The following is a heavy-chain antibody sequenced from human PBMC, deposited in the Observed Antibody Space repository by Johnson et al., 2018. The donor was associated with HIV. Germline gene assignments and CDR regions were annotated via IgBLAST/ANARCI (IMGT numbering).Heavy chain of an antibody. CDR3: ARDFGLGELSYETVDAFDF. D-gene: IGHD3-16*02. CDR2: ISYGGNKQ. CDR1: GFTFSSYA. J-gene: IGHJ3*01. Sequence: QVQLVESGGGVVQPGRSLRLSCAASGFTFSSYAMHWVRQPPGKGLEWVAVISYGGNKQYYVDSVEGRFTISRDNSKDTLYLQMNNLTTEDTAVYSCARDFGLGELSYETVDAFDFWGPCTLVTVSS. V-gene: IGHV3-30-3*01.